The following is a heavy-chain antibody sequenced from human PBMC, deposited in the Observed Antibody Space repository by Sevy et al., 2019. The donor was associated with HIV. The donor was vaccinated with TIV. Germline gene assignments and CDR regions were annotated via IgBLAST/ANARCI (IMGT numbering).Heavy chain of an antibody. Sequence: ASVKVSCKASGGTFTDYNFSWVRQAPGEGLEWMGGIISIFGTANNAQKFQGGLTITADESTSTAYMELSSLRSDDTAVYYCARGSGLASDIWGQGTMVTVSS. V-gene: IGHV1-69*13. J-gene: IGHJ3*02. CDR1: GGTFTDYN. CDR3: ARGSGLASDI. CDR2: IISIFGTA. D-gene: IGHD6-19*01.